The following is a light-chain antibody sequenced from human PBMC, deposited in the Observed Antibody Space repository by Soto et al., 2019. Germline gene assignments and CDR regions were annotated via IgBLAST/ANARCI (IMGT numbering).Light chain of an antibody. CDR3: LLSYSGARV. V-gene: IGLV7-46*01. Sequence: QAVVTQEPSLTVSPGGTVTLTCGSSTGAVTSGHYPYWFQQKPGQAPRTVIFDISNKHSWTPARFSGSLLGGKAALTLSGAQPEDEAEYYCLLSYSGARVFGGGTQLTVL. CDR2: DIS. CDR1: TGAVTSGHY. J-gene: IGLJ2*01.